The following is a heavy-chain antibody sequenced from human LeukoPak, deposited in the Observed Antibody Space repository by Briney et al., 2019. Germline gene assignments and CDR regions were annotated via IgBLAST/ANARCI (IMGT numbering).Heavy chain of an antibody. CDR3: AARRLTVTTEIDY. Sequence: GGSLRLSCAASGFTFSSYAMSWVRQAPGKGLEWVSAISGSGGSTYYADSVKGRFTISRDNSKNTLYLQMNSLRPEDTAVYYCAARRLTVTTEIDYWGQGTLVTVSS. V-gene: IGHV3-23*01. CDR2: ISGSGGST. J-gene: IGHJ4*02. CDR1: GFTFSSYA. D-gene: IGHD4-17*01.